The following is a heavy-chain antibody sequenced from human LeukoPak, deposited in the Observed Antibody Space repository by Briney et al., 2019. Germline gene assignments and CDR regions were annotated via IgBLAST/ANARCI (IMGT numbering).Heavy chain of an antibody. J-gene: IGHJ4*02. CDR2: INPNSGGT. CDR1: GYTFTGPY. CDR3: AGPSAFDY. Sequence: ASVKVSCKASGYTFTGPYMHWVRQAPGQGLEWMGWINPNSGGTNYAQKFQGRVTMTRDTSISTVYMDLSRLTSDDTAVYYCAGPSAFDYWGQGTLVTVSS. V-gene: IGHV1-2*02.